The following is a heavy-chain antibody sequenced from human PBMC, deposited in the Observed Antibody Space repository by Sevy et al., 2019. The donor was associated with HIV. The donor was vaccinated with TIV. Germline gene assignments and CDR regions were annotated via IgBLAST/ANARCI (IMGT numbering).Heavy chain of an antibody. CDR2: ISGNNDYT. CDR1: GYTFTRYG. V-gene: IGHV1-18*01. CDR3: ARDRNNYDSSGYPKGMDV. D-gene: IGHD3-22*01. J-gene: IGHJ6*02. Sequence: ASVKVSCKASGYTFTRYGIGWVRQAPGQGLEWMGWISGNNDYTNYAQKIQGRVTMTTDTSTSVAYMELRSLRSDDTAVYYCARDRNNYDSSGYPKGMDVWGQGTTVTVSS.